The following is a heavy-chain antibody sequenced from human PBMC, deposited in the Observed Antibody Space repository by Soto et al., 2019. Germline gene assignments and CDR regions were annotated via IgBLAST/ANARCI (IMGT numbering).Heavy chain of an antibody. J-gene: IGHJ4*02. Sequence: GGSLRLSCAASGFTFSSYAMSWVRQAPGKGLEWVSVISGSDNSTYYADSVKGRFTISRDNSKNTLYLQMNSLRAEDTAVYYCAKRSSSSTFDYWGQGTLVTVSS. CDR1: GFTFSSYA. CDR3: AKRSSSSTFDY. D-gene: IGHD6-6*01. V-gene: IGHV3-23*01. CDR2: ISGSDNST.